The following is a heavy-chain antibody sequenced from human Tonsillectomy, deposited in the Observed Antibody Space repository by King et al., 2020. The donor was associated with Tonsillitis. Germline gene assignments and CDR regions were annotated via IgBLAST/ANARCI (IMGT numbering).Heavy chain of an antibody. CDR2: INPSSVTT. CDR3: TRHNTVMVTSAFGV. V-gene: IGHV1-46*03. Sequence: QLVQSGAEVKKPGASVKVSCKASGYTFTSHFIQWVRQAPGQGLEWMGSINPSSVTTDYAQKFQGRVSMTRDTSTSTLYMELSSLRSEDTAVYFCTRHNTVMVTSAFGVWGQGTMVTVSS. CDR1: GYTFTSHF. J-gene: IGHJ3*01. D-gene: IGHD5-18*01.